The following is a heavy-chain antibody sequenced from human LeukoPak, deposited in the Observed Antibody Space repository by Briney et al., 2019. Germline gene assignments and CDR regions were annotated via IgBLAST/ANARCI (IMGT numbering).Heavy chain of an antibody. V-gene: IGHV3-33*08. J-gene: IGHJ6*01. CDR1: GFPFSSYA. D-gene: IGHD3-10*01. Sequence: GGSLRLSCAASGFPFSSYAMHWVRQAPGKGLEWVAVIWYDGSNKYYADSVKGRFDVSRYNPKNTLYLQMNTLRAEGTAVYYCARAAHGSGRVHYGPVVWGQGAAVTVSS. CDR2: IWYDGSNK. CDR3: ARAAHGSGRVHYGPVV.